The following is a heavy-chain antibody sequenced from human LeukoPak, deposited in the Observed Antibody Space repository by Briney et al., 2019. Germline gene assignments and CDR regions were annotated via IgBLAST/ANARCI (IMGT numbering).Heavy chain of an antibody. CDR3: ARPGTAGSGSYGYFQH. V-gene: IGHV3-21*01. Sequence: GGSLRLSCAASGFTFSSYSMNWVRQAPGKGLEWVSSISSSSSYIYYADSVKGRFTISRDNAKNSLYLQMNSLRAEDTAVYYCARPGTAGSGSYGYFQHWGQGTLVTVSS. D-gene: IGHD1-26*01. J-gene: IGHJ1*01. CDR1: GFTFSSYS. CDR2: ISSSSSYI.